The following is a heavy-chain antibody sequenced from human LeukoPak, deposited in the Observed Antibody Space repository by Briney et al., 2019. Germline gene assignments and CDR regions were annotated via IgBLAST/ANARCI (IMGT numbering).Heavy chain of an antibody. CDR1: GFPLSTSGTG. Sequence: SGPMLVKPTQTLTLTCTFSGFPLSTSGTGVGWIRQPPGKALEWLALIYWDDDKRYMPSLKTRLTITKDTSKNQVVLTMANMDPLDTATYYCGHRPRAGFSDYFDHWGQGTLVTVSS. V-gene: IGHV2-5*02. CDR3: GHRPRAGFSDYFDH. J-gene: IGHJ4*02. D-gene: IGHD6-25*01. CDR2: IYWDDDK.